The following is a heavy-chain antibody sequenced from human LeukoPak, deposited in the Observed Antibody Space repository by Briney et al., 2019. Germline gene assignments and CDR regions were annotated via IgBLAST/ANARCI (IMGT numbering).Heavy chain of an antibody. CDR3: ARDAVSIAAAPRDAFDI. Sequence: SETLSLTCTVSGGSISRGSYYWSWIRQPAGKGLEWIGRIYTSGSTNYNPSLKSRVTISVDTSKNQFSLKLSSVTAADTAVYYCARDAVSIAAAPRDAFDIWGQGTMVTVSS. D-gene: IGHD6-13*01. CDR2: IYTSGST. V-gene: IGHV4-61*02. CDR1: GGSISRGSYY. J-gene: IGHJ3*02.